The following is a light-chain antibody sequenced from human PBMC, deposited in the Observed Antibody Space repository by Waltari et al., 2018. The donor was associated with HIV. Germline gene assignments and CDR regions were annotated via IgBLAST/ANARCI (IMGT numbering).Light chain of an antibody. J-gene: IGKJ1*01. Sequence: DIQMTQSPSSVPASVPDRVTITCRASQGISSWLAWYQQKPGKAPKLLIYAASSLKSGVPSRFSGSGAEADFNFSISSLEPEDFATYDCRQANSVPWTSGPGTKVELK. V-gene: IGKV1-12*01. CDR2: AAS. CDR3: RQANSVPWT. CDR1: QGISSW.